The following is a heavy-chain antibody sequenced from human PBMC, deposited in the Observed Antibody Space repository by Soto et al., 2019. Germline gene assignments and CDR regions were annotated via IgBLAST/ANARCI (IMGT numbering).Heavy chain of an antibody. J-gene: IGHJ4*02. V-gene: IGHV4-30-4*01. CDR2: IYYSGST. D-gene: IGHD4-17*01. CDR1: GGSISSGDYY. Sequence: SETLSLTCTVSGGSISSGDYYWSWIRQPPGKGLEWIGYIYYSGSTYYNPSLKSRVTISVDTSKNQSSLKLSSVTAADTAVYYCARGGPIAGDFYYFDYWGQGTLVTVSS. CDR3: ARGGPIAGDFYYFDY.